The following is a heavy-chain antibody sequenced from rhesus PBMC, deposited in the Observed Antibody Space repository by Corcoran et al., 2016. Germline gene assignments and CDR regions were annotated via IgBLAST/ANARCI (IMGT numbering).Heavy chain of an antibody. CDR2: IYGSCRGT. CDR1: GGSISDDYY. V-gene: IGHV4-106*01. CDR3: ASSIAGTTGAFDF. J-gene: IGHJ3*01. Sequence: QVQLQESGPGLVKPSETLSLTCAVSGGSISDDYYWSWIRQPPGKGLEWIGYIYGSCRGTNYNPSLKNRVTISIDTSKNQLSLKLSSVTAADTAVYYCASSIAGTTGAFDFWGQGLRVTVSS. D-gene: IGHD1-20*01.